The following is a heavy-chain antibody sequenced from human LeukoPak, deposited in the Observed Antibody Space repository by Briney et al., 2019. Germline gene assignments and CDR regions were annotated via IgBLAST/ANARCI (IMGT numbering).Heavy chain of an antibody. CDR2: IIPIFGTA. Sequence: ASVKVSCKASGGTFSSHAISWVRQAPGQGLEWMGRIIPIFGTANYAQKFQGRVTITTDESTSTAYMELSSLRSEDTAVYYCARDWDDFPERHAFDIWGQGTMVTVSS. CDR3: ARDWDDFPERHAFDI. D-gene: IGHD3-3*01. V-gene: IGHV1-69*05. J-gene: IGHJ3*02. CDR1: GGTFSSHA.